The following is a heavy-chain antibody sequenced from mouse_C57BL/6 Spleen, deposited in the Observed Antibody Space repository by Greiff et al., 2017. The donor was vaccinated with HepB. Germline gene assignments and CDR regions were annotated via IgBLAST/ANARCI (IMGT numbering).Heavy chain of an antibody. CDR3: ASLSYYGSSYWYFDV. CDR1: GFSLTSYA. D-gene: IGHD1-1*01. J-gene: IGHJ1*03. Sequence: VKLMESGPGLVAPSQSLSITCTVSGFSLTSYAISWVRQPPGKGLEWLGVIWTGGGTNYNSALKSRLSISKDNSKSQVFLKMNSLQTDDTARYYCASLSYYGSSYWYFDVWGTGTTVTVSS. CDR2: IWTGGGT. V-gene: IGHV2-9-1*01.